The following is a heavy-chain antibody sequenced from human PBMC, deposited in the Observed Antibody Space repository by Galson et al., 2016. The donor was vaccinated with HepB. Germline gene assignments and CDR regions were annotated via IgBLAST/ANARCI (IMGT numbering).Heavy chain of an antibody. D-gene: IGHD3-22*01. V-gene: IGHV5-51*01. CDR2: IYPGDSET. J-gene: IGHJ3*01. Sequence: QSGAEVKKPGESLKISCKASGYIFTTNWIGWVRQMPGKGLEWMGIIYPGDSETRYSPSFRGQVTISVDKSVRTAYLQWSSLKASDTAMYYCARLIYYYDSAAFASGRAAVERWGQGTMVRASS. CDR1: GYIFTTNW. CDR3: ARLIYYYDSAAFASGRAAVER.